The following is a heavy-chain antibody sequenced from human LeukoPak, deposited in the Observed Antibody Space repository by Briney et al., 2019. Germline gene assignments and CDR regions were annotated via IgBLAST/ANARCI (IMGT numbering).Heavy chain of an antibody. D-gene: IGHD3-10*01. CDR3: ARDYYRYFDY. V-gene: IGHV4-59*01. CDR2: IYCSGST. Sequence: SETLSLTCTVSGGSISSYYWSWIRQPPGKGLEWIGYIYCSGSTNYNPSLKSRVTISVDTSKNQFSLKLSSVTAADTAVYYCARDYYRYFDYWGQGTLVTVSS. J-gene: IGHJ4*02. CDR1: GGSISSYY.